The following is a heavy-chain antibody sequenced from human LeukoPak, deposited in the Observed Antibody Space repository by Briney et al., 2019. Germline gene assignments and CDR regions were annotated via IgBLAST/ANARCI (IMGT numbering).Heavy chain of an antibody. CDR3: ARRVSGSYLDY. J-gene: IGHJ4*02. D-gene: IGHD3-10*01. CDR1: EFTFTTYG. Sequence: GGSLRLSCAASEFTFTTYGMHWVRQAPGKGLEWVSYITSRSTIYYADSVKGRFTISRDNVKNSLYLEMNSLRDDDTAVYYCARRVSGSYLDYWGQGILVTVSS. CDR2: ITSRSTI. V-gene: IGHV3-48*02.